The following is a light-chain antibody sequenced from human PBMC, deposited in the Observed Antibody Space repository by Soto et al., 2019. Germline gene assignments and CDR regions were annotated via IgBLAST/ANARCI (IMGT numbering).Light chain of an antibody. CDR1: SSNIGRNN. CDR3: SSYAGSNNLL. J-gene: IGLJ3*02. Sequence: QSVLTQPPSTSATPGQRVTISCSGSSSNIGRNNVFWYQQVPGKAPKLLIYRNVQRPSGVPDRFSGSKSGNTASLTVSGLQAEDEADYYCSSYAGSNNLLFGGGTKLTVL. V-gene: IGLV1-44*01. CDR2: RNV.